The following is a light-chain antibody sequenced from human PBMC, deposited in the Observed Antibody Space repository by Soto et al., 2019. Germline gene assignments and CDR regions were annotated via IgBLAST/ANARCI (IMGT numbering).Light chain of an antibody. Sequence: AIRMTQSPSSFSASTGDIVTITFRASQGISSYLAWYQQKPGKAPKLLIYDASSLESGVPSRFSGSGSGTEFTLTISSLQPDDFATYYCQQYNSYPWTFGQGTKVDIK. CDR3: QQYNSYPWT. J-gene: IGKJ1*01. CDR2: DAS. V-gene: IGKV1-8*01. CDR1: QGISSY.